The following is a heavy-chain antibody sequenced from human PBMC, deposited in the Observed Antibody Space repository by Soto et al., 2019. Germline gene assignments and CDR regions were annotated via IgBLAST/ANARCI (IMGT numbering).Heavy chain of an antibody. Sequence: SQTLSLTCTVSGVSISSYYWSWIRQPPGKGLEWIGYIYYSGSTNYNPSLKSRVTISVDTSKNQFSLKLSSVTAADTAVYECAREGGGGDYADEYFDLWGRGTLVTVSS. D-gene: IGHD4-17*01. V-gene: IGHV4-59*01. CDR2: IYYSGST. CDR1: GVSISSYY. J-gene: IGHJ2*01. CDR3: AREGGGGDYADEYFDL.